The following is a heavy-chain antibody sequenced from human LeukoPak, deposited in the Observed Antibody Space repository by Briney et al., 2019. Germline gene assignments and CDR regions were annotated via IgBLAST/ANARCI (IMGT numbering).Heavy chain of an antibody. J-gene: IGHJ4*02. CDR3: ARDPVRIAARPLFDY. V-gene: IGHV3-30-3*01. CDR1: GFTFSSYA. D-gene: IGHD6-6*01. CDR2: ISYDGSNK. Sequence: GGSLRLSCAASGFTFSSYAMHWVRQAPGKGLEWVAVISYDGSNKYYADSVKGRFTISRDNSKNTLYLQMNSLRAEDTAVYYCARDPVRIAARPLFDYWGQGTLVTVSS.